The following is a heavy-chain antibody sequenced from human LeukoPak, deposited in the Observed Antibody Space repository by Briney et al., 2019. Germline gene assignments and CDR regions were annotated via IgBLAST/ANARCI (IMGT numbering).Heavy chain of an antibody. J-gene: IGHJ3*02. CDR1: GYTFTSYD. Sequence: RASVKVSCKASGYTFTSYDINWVRQAPGQGLEWMGWISTYNGNTNYAQNLQGRVTMTTDTSTSTAYMELRSLRSDDTAVYYCARDRVCSGGSCYSGAFDIWGQGTMVTVSS. V-gene: IGHV1-18*01. CDR3: ARDRVCSGGSCYSGAFDI. CDR2: ISTYNGNT. D-gene: IGHD2-15*01.